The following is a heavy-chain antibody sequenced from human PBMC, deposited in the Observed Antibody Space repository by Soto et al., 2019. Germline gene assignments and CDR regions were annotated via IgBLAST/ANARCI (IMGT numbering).Heavy chain of an antibody. V-gene: IGHV4-39*01. D-gene: IGHD3-9*01. CDR2: IYYSGST. J-gene: IGHJ4*02. CDR1: GGSISSSSYY. Sequence: PSETLSLTCTVSGGSISSSSYYWGWIRQPPGKGLEWIGSIYYSGSTYYNPSLKSRVTISVDTSKNQFSLKLSSVTAADTAVYYCGGYFDWLALDYWGQGTLVTVSS. CDR3: GGYFDWLALDY.